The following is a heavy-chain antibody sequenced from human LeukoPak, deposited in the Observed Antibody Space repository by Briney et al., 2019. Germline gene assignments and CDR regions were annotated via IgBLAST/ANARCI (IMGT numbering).Heavy chain of an antibody. J-gene: IGHJ4*02. CDR1: KFTFSSYE. Sequence: GGSLRLSCAASKFTFSSYEMNWVRQAPGKGLEWVSYISSSGTTIYYADSVKGRFTISRDNAKNSLYLQMNSLSPDDTAVYYCARQSRQQLASDYWGQGTLVTVSS. V-gene: IGHV3-48*03. CDR2: ISSSGTTI. D-gene: IGHD6-13*01. CDR3: ARQSRQQLASDY.